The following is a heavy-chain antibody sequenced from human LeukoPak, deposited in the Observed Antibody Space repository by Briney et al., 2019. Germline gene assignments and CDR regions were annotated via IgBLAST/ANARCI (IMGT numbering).Heavy chain of an antibody. V-gene: IGHV4-34*01. D-gene: IGHD3-9*01. CDR1: GGSFTKHQ. J-gene: IGHJ6*02. CDR3: ARRYFDWLYNGGYYDYYYGMDV. Sequence: SETLSLTCAVYGGSFTKHQWSWIRQPPGKGLEWIGAINDGGSTNYNPSLKSRVTISVDTSKNQFSLRLSSMTAAGTAVYYCARRYFDWLYNGGYYDYYYGMDVWGQGTTVTVSS. CDR2: INDGGST.